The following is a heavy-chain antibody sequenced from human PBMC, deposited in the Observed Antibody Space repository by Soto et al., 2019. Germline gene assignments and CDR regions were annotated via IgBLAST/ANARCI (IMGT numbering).Heavy chain of an antibody. V-gene: IGHV3-33*01. J-gene: IGHJ4*02. CDR2: IWYDGSNK. D-gene: IGHD3-10*01. CDR1: GFPFSSYG. Sequence: GGSLILSCAAPGFPFSSYGMHWVRQAPGKGLEWVAVIWYDGSNKYYADSVKGRFTISRDNSKNTLYLKMNSLRAEDTAVYYCARDGARRGIDYWGQGTLVTVSS. CDR3: ARDGARRGIDY.